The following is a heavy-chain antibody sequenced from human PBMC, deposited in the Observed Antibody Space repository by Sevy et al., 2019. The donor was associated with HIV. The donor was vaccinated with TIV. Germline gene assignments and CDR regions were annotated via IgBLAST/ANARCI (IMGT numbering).Heavy chain of an antibody. V-gene: IGHV1-24*01. D-gene: IGHD2-15*01. Sequence: ASVKVSCKVSGYTLTELSMHWVRQAPGKGLEWMGGFDPEDGETVYAQKFQGRVTVTEDTSTDTAYMELSSLRSEDTAVYYCGTNSRYISGSTYYSAEGLFDPWGQGTLVTVSS. J-gene: IGHJ5*02. CDR2: FDPEDGET. CDR3: GTNSRYISGSTYYSAEGLFDP. CDR1: GYTLTELS.